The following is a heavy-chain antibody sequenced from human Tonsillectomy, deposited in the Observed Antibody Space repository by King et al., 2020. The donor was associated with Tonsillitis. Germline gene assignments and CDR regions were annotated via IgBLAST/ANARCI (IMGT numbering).Heavy chain of an antibody. D-gene: IGHD3-3*01. CDR2: ISSSSSTI. Sequence: VQLVEPGGGLVQPGGSLRLSCAASGFTFSSYSMNWVRQAPGKGLEWVSYISSSSSTIYYADSVKGRFTISRDNAKNSLYLQMNSLRDEDTAVYYCARERVTIFGVVTYYYGMDVWGQGTTVTVSS. CDR1: GFTFSSYS. V-gene: IGHV3-48*02. CDR3: ARERVTIFGVVTYYYGMDV. J-gene: IGHJ6*02.